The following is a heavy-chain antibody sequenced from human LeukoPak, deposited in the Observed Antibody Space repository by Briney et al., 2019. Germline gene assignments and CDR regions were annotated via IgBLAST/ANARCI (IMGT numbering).Heavy chain of an antibody. V-gene: IGHV4-61*02. Sequence: SETLSLTCTVSGGSISSGSYYWSWIRQPAGKGLEWIGRIYTSGSTNYNPSLKSRVTISVDTSKNQFSLKLSSVTAADTAVYYCARGVDYYGVWGQGTLVTVSS. CDR1: GGSISSGSYY. CDR2: IYTSGST. CDR3: ARGVDYYGV. J-gene: IGHJ4*02. D-gene: IGHD3-10*01.